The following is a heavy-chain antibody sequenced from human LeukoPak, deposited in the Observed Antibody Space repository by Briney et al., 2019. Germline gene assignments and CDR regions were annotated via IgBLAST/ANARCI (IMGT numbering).Heavy chain of an antibody. V-gene: IGHV3-21*01. J-gene: IGHJ4*02. Sequence: GGSLRLSCAASGFAFSGYTINWVRQAPGKGLEWVSSISSSSSYIYYADSVKGRFTISRDNAKNSLYLQMNSLRAEDTAVYYCARVLGAYSNVYGPDFDYWGQGTLVTVSS. CDR3: ARVLGAYSNVYGPDFDY. CDR2: ISSSSSYI. D-gene: IGHD3-16*01. CDR1: GFAFSGYT.